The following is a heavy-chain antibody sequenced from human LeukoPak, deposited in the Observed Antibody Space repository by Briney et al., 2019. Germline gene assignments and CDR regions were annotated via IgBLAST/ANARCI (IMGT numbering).Heavy chain of an antibody. CDR2: MSDIGPNT. D-gene: IGHD1-1*01. CDR1: GFTVTEYA. V-gene: IGHV3-23*01. J-gene: IGHJ4*02. Sequence: GGSLRLSCAASGFTVTEYAMTWIRQSPGKGLEWVSSMSDIGPNTYYADSVKGRFTISRDNSKNTLYLQMNSLRAEDTAVYYCARDLNDGPLDYWGQGTLVTVSS. CDR3: ARDLNDGPLDY.